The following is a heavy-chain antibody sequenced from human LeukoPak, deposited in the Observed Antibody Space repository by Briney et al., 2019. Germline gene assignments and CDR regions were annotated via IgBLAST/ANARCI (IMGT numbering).Heavy chain of an antibody. Sequence: ASVKVSCKASGYTFTSYGISWVRQAPGQGLEWMGWISAYNGNTSYAQKLQGRVTMTTDTSTSTAYMELRSLRSDDTAVYYCARDKKYQLLATPDYWGQGTLVTVSS. CDR2: ISAYNGNT. CDR3: ARDKKYQLLATPDY. CDR1: GYTFTSYG. V-gene: IGHV1-18*01. D-gene: IGHD2-2*01. J-gene: IGHJ4*02.